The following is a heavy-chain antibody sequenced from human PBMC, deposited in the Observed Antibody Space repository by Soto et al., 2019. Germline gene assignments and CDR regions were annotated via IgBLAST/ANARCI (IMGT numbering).Heavy chain of an antibody. CDR3: ARLEVTSEDSFDV. D-gene: IGHD2-21*02. CDR1: GDSFSGPY. V-gene: IGHV4-34*01. Sequence: QVQLQQWGAELLKPSETLSLTCAVYGDSFSGPYWTWIRQTPGKGLEWIGEINHSGSTDYHPSLKSRVTISVDTSKNQFSLNLSSVSAADTAVYFCARLEVTSEDSFDVWGPGTMVTVSS. J-gene: IGHJ3*01. CDR2: INHSGST.